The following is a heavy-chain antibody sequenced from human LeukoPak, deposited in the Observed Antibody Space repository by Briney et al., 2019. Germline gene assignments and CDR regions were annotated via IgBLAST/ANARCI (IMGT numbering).Heavy chain of an antibody. CDR1: GFTFSSYG. Sequence: GRSLRLSCAASGFTFSSYGMHWVRQAPGKGLEWVAVISYDGSNKYYADSVKGRFTISRDNSKNTLYLQMNSLRAEDTAIYYCTTDPGDYEIYWGRGTLVTVSS. D-gene: IGHD4-17*01. J-gene: IGHJ4*02. V-gene: IGHV3-30*03. CDR3: TTDPGDYEIY. CDR2: ISYDGSNK.